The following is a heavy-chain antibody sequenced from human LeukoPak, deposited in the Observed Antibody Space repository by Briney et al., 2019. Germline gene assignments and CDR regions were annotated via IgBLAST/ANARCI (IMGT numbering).Heavy chain of an antibody. J-gene: IGHJ4*02. Sequence: ASVKVSCKASGGTFSSYTISWVRQAPGQRLEWMGGIIPILGIANYAQKFQGRVTITADKSTSTAYMELSSLRSEDTAVYYCASSHTAMPYFDYWGQGTLVTVSS. CDR2: IIPILGIA. CDR3: ASSHTAMPYFDY. V-gene: IGHV1-69*10. CDR1: GGTFSSYT. D-gene: IGHD5-18*01.